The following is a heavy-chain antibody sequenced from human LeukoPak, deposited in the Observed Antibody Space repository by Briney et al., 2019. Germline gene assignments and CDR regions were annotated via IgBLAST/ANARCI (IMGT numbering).Heavy chain of an antibody. CDR3: ARTGSSGWSCFGWSDP. CDR1: GFTFSSFE. V-gene: IGHV3-48*03. CDR2: ISTTGTTT. Sequence: GGSLRLSCVVSGFTFSSFEMHWVSQAPGKGLEWVSYISTTGTTTYYADSVKGRFTISRDTAKNSLYLQMNSLRPEDTAVYYCARTGSSGWSCFGWSDPWGQGTLVTVSS. D-gene: IGHD6-19*01. J-gene: IGHJ5*02.